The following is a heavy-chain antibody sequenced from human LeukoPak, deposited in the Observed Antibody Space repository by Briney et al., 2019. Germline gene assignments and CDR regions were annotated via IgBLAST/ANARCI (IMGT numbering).Heavy chain of an antibody. D-gene: IGHD3-10*01. CDR3: ARGRVSMVRGVIILNWFDP. J-gene: IGHJ5*02. CDR1: VGSPSSYY. Sequence: SETLSLTCPVSVGSPSSYYWSWIRPPPGRGLEWLGYIYYCGSTNYNSPLKSRVTISVDTSKNQLSLKLSSVTAADTAVYYCARGRVSMVRGVIILNWFDPWGQGTLVTVSS. V-gene: IGHV4-59*12. CDR2: IYYCGST.